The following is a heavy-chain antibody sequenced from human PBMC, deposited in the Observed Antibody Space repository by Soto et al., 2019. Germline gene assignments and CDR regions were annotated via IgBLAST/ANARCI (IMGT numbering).Heavy chain of an antibody. CDR2: IDWDDDK. CDR3: ARSYRYSGSYEFYFDY. Sequence: SGPTLVNPTQTLTLTCTFSGFSLSTSGMCVSWIRQPPGKALEWLALIDWDDDKYYSTSLKTRLTISKDTSKNQVVLTMTNMDPVDTATYYCARSYRYSGSYEFYFDYWGQGTLVTVS. J-gene: IGHJ4*02. CDR1: GFSLSTSGMC. D-gene: IGHD1-26*01. V-gene: IGHV2-70*01.